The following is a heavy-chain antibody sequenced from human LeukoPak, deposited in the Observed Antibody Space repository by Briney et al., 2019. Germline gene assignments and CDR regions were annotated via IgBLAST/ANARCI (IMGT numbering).Heavy chain of an antibody. CDR1: GFTFSTYR. Sequence: GGSLRLSCAASGFTFSTYRMTWVRQAPGKGLEWVANIKQDGSEKYYVDSVKGRFTISRDNSKNTLYLRMNSLRAEDTAVYYCAKERYSSSWYLGYFDYWGQGTLVTVSS. V-gene: IGHV3-7*01. J-gene: IGHJ4*02. D-gene: IGHD6-13*01. CDR2: IKQDGSEK. CDR3: AKERYSSSWYLGYFDY.